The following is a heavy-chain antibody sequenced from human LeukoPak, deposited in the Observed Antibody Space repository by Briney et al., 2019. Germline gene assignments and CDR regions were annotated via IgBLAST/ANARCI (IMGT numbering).Heavy chain of an antibody. CDR1: GYTLTELS. J-gene: IGHJ4*02. Sequence: ASVKVSCKVSGYTLTELSMHWVRQAPGKGLEWMGGFDPEDGETIYAQKFQGRVTMTEVTSTDTAYMELSSLRSEDTAVYYCATLPYCSSTSCYPFDYWGQGTLVTVSS. D-gene: IGHD2-2*01. CDR2: FDPEDGET. V-gene: IGHV1-24*01. CDR3: ATLPYCSSTSCYPFDY.